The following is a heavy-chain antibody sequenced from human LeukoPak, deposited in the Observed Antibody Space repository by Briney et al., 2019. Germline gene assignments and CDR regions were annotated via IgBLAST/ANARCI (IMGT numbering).Heavy chain of an antibody. D-gene: IGHD4-17*01. CDR2: IYYSGST. CDR1: GGSISSSSYY. V-gene: IGHV4-39*01. J-gene: IGHJ1*01. CDR3: ARLGADYGILQH. Sequence: PSETLSLTCTVSGGSISSSSYYWGWIRQPPGKGLEWIGSIYYSGSTYYNPSLKSRVTISVDTSKNQFSLKLSSVTAADTAVYYCARLGADYGILQHWGQGTLVTVSS.